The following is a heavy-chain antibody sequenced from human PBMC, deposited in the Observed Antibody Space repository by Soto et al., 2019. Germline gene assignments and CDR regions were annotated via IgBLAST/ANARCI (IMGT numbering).Heavy chain of an antibody. CDR1: GYTFTGYY. D-gene: IGHD3-10*01. CDR2: INTNSGAT. CDR3: ARDLLGGPGYYYMDF. Sequence: ASVKVSCKASGYTFTGYYIQWVRQAPGQGLEWMGWINTNSGATKYAQKFQGWVIMTRDTSISTAYMELSRLKTDDTAVYYCARDLLGGPGYYYMDFWGKGTTVTVS. J-gene: IGHJ6*03. V-gene: IGHV1-2*04.